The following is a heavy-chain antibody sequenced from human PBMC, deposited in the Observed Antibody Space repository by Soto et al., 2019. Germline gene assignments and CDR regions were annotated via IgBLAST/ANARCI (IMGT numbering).Heavy chain of an antibody. Sequence: PGGSLRLSCAASGFPFSAHYMSWIRQAPGKGLEWIGYSSNSGSFTRYADSVKGRFSIYRDNAKNSLYLQITSLRGDDTAIYYCVRSGDNYNLLDYWGQGTPVTVSS. D-gene: IGHD1-1*01. V-gene: IGHV3-11*06. CDR1: GFPFSAHY. J-gene: IGHJ4*02. CDR3: VRSGDNYNLLDY. CDR2: SSNSGSFT.